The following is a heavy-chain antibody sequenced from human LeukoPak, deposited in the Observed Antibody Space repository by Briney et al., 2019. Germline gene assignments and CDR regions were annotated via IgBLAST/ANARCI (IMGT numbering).Heavy chain of an antibody. CDR1: GFTFDDYA. CDR3: AKSSSWYSHDAFDI. CDR2: ISWNSGSI. V-gene: IGHV3-9*03. D-gene: IGHD6-13*01. Sequence: GRSLRLSCAASGFTFDDYAMHWVRKAPRKGLEWVSGISWNSGSIGYADSVKGRFTISRDNAKNSLYLQMNSLRAEDMALYYCAKSSSWYSHDAFDIWGQGTMVTVSS. J-gene: IGHJ3*02.